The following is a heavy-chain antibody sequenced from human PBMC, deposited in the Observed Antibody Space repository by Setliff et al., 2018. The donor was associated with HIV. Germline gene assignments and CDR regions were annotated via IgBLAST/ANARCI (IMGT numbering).Heavy chain of an antibody. V-gene: IGHV3-30*04. J-gene: IGHJ3*02. Sequence: GGSLRLSCAASGITFSNDVLHWVRQAPGKGLEWVAVISEDSSTIFYVDSVKGRVTISRDNSENTLYLQMNSLRPEDTAVYYCAKKGYGSGRSDVLDIWGQGTLVTVSS. CDR3: AKKGYGSGRSDVLDI. D-gene: IGHD6-19*01. CDR2: ISEDSSTI. CDR1: GITFSNDV.